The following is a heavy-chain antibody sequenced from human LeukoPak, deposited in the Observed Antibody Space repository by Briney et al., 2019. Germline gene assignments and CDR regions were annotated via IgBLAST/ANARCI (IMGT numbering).Heavy chain of an antibody. D-gene: IGHD6-13*01. CDR3: ARADKQQLVSYFDY. CDR2: ISAYNGNT. Sequence: ASVKVSCKASGYTFTSYGISWVRQAPGQGLEWMGWISAYNGNTNYAQKFQGRVSMTKDTSTSTAYMEVRSLRYDDTAVYYCARADKQQLVSYFDYWGQGTLVTVSS. V-gene: IGHV1-18*01. J-gene: IGHJ4*02. CDR1: GYTFTSYG.